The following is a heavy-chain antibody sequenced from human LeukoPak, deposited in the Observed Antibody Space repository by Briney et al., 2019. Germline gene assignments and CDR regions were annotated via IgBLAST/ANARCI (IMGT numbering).Heavy chain of an antibody. V-gene: IGHV3-30*03. CDR2: ISYGGSNK. CDR1: AFTFSSHC. J-gene: IGHJ4*02. CDR3: AREPHSIAALALGVYFDY. Sequence: GGSLRLSCAASAFTFSSHCMTWVRQAPGKGLEWVAVISYGGSNKYYAYSVKGRFTISRDNSKNTLYLQMNLMRAEDTAVYYCAREPHSIAALALGVYFDYWGEGTLGTVSS. D-gene: IGHD6-6*01.